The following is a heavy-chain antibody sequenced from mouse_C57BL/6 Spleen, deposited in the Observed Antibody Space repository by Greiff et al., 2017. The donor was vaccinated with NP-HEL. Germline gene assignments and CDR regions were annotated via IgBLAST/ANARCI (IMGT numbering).Heavy chain of an antibody. CDR3: ARGRYYYGSSYGYFDV. V-gene: IGHV8-8*01. D-gene: IGHD1-1*01. Sequence: QVTLKESGPGILQPSQTLSLTCSFSGFSLSTFGMGVGWIRQPSGKGLEWLAHIWWDDDKYYNPALKSRLTISKDTSKNQVFLKIANVDTADTATYYCARGRYYYGSSYGYFDVWGTGTTVTVSS. J-gene: IGHJ1*03. CDR1: GFSLSTFGMG. CDR2: IWWDDDK.